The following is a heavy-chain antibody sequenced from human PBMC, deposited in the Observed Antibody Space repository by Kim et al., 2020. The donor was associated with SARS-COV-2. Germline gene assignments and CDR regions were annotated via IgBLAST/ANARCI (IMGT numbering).Heavy chain of an antibody. Sequence: YAQKFHGRATISADESTGTAYMELSSLRSEDTAVYYCARARGSSFVYFDYWGQRTLVTVSS. V-gene: IGHV1-69*01. D-gene: IGHD6-13*01. J-gene: IGHJ4*02. CDR3: ARARGSSFVYFDY.